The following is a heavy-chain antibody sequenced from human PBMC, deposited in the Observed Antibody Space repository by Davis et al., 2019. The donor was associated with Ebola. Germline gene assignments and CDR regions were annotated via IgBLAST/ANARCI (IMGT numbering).Heavy chain of an antibody. CDR3: AASKATVTLPGGSGWYYYGMDV. J-gene: IGHJ6*02. D-gene: IGHD6-19*01. CDR1: GYTFTSYD. Sequence: ASVKVSCKASGYTFTSYDINWVRQATGQGLEWMGWMNPNSGNTGYAQKFQGRVTMTRNTSISTAYMELSSLRSEDTAVYYCAASKATVTLPGGSGWYYYGMDVWGQGTTVTVSS. CDR2: MNPNSGNT. V-gene: IGHV1-8*01.